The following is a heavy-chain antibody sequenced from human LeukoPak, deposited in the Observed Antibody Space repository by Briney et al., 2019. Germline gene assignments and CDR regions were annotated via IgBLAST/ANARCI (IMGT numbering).Heavy chain of an antibody. CDR2: INPRDGET. V-gene: IGHV1-2*06. CDR3: ARDWELRFHQGGLDY. CDR1: GYNFAVYY. Sequence: ASVKVSCKGSGYNFAVYYIHWVRQAPGQGLEWMGRINPRDGETSFAQKFQGRVSMTRDTSVSSAYMELSGLRSDDTAVYYCARDWELRFHQGGLDYWGQGTLVTVSS. D-gene: IGHD3-3*01. J-gene: IGHJ4*02.